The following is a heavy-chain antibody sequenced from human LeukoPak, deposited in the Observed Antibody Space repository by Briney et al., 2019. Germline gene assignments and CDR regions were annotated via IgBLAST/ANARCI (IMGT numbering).Heavy chain of an antibody. CDR3: ARRGAGTYDFDY. V-gene: IGHV3-33*01. J-gene: IGHJ4*02. CDR1: GFSFSSHG. CDR2: IWTDGSQK. Sequence: GGSLRLSGAASGFSFSSHGMHWVRQAPGKGLEWVAVIWTDGSQKYYGDSVKGRFTVSRDNSRDTLYLQMDSLRVEDSAVYFCARRGAGTYDFDYWGQGSLVTVSS. D-gene: IGHD3-10*01.